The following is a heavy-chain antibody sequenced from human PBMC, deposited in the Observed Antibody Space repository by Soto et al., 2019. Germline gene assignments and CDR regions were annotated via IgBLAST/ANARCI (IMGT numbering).Heavy chain of an antibody. Sequence: GGSLRLSCSASGFIFGFYWMTWVRQAPGKGLEWVANIERHGNDKYYVDSVTGRFTISRDNAKNSMFLQMNNLRAEDTAVYFCARVRATDYEIDYWGQGTLVTVSS. J-gene: IGHJ4*02. CDR3: ARVRATDYEIDY. V-gene: IGHV3-7*03. CDR2: IERHGNDK. CDR1: GFIFGFYW. D-gene: IGHD3-22*01.